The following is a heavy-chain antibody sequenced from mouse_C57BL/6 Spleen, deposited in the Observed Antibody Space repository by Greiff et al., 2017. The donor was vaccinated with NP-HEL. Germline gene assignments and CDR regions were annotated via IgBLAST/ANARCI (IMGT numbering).Heavy chain of an antibody. D-gene: IGHD2-5*01. CDR3: ARRSYYSNYDAMDY. Sequence: EVQLVESGGDLVKPGGSLKLSCAASGFTFSSYGMSWVRQTPDKRLEWVATISSGGSYTYYPDSVKGRFTISRDNAKNTLYLQMSSLKSEDTAMYYCARRSYYSNYDAMDYWGQGTSVTVSS. CDR2: ISSGGSYT. J-gene: IGHJ4*01. V-gene: IGHV5-6*01. CDR1: GFTFSSYG.